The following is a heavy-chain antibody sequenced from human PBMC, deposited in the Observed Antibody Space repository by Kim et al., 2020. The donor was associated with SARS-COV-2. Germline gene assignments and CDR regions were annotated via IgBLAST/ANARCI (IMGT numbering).Heavy chain of an antibody. Sequence: SETLSLTCAVYGGSFSGYYWSWIRQPPGKGLEWIGEINDSGSTNYNASLKSRVTISVDTSKNKFSLKLSSVTAADTAVYYCARGDLGLRFLELTAYYYYGMAVWGQGATVTVSS. CDR1: GGSFSGYY. V-gene: IGHV4-34*01. J-gene: IGHJ6*02. CDR3: ARGDLGLRFLELTAYYYYGMAV. D-gene: IGHD3-3*01. CDR2: INDSGST.